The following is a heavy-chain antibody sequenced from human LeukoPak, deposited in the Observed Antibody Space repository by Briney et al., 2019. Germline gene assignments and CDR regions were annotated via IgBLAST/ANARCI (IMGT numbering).Heavy chain of an antibody. CDR3: AKDRTTVTHGGYYDY. D-gene: IGHD4-17*01. Sequence: GGSLRLSCAASGFTFGSYAMSWVRQAPGKGLDWVSAISGSAGSTYYADSVRGRFTISRDNSKNTLSLQMNSLTVEDTAVYYCAKDRTTVTHGGYYDYWGQGTLVTVSS. V-gene: IGHV3-23*01. CDR2: ISGSAGST. J-gene: IGHJ4*02. CDR1: GFTFGSYA.